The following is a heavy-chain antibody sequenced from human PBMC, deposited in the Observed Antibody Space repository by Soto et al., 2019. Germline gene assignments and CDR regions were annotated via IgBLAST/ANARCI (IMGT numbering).Heavy chain of an antibody. J-gene: IGHJ6*02. D-gene: IGHD3-10*01. CDR2: IYYSGST. CDR1: GCSISSYY. CDR3: ASSIKTYYYGSGSYYKRDYYYGMDV. V-gene: IGHV4-59*08. Sequence: SETLSLTCTVSGCSISSYYWSWILQPPGKGLEWIGYIYYSGSTNYNPSLKSRVTISVDTSKNQFSLKLSSVTAADTAVYYCASSIKTYYYGSGSYYKRDYYYGMDVWGQGTTVTVS.